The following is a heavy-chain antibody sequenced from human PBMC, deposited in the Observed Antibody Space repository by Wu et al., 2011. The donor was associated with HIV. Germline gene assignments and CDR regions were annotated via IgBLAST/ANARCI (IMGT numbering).Heavy chain of an antibody. CDR3: ARGKVGARQFDY. J-gene: IGHJ4*02. Sequence: QVQLVQSGAEVKKPGASVKVSCKASGYTFNSYGFSWVRQATGQGLEWMGWMNPNSGNTGYAQKFQGRVTMTRNTSISTAYMELSSLRSEDTAVYYCARGKVGARQFDYWGQGTLVTVSS. CDR1: GYTFNSYG. CDR2: MNPNSGNT. D-gene: IGHD1-26*01. V-gene: IGHV1-8*01.